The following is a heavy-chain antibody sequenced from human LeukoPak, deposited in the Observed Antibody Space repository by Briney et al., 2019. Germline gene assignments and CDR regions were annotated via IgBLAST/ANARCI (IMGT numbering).Heavy chain of an antibody. Sequence: SQTLSLTCAISGDSVSSNSAAWNWIRQSPSRGLEWLGRTYYRSKWYNDYAVSVKSRITINPDTSKNQFSLQLNSVTPEDTAVYYCARAAMVRGVIITPAVLYYFDYWGQGTLVTVSS. CDR3: ARAAMVRGVIITPAVLYYFDY. V-gene: IGHV6-1*01. J-gene: IGHJ4*02. CDR1: GDSVSSNSAA. D-gene: IGHD3-10*01. CDR2: TYYRSKWYN.